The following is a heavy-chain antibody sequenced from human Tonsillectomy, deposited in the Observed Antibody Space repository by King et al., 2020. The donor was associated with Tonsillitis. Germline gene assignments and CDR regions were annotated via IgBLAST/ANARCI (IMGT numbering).Heavy chain of an antibody. V-gene: IGHV4-39*07. D-gene: IGHD6-13*01. CDR3: AGRAQERIAEAGNVVY. CDR1: GGSISSTSYY. J-gene: IGHJ4*02. Sequence: QLQESGPGLVKPSETLSLPCTVSGGSISSTSYYWGWIRQPPGKGLEWIGSIYYTGSTYYNPSLTSRVTIAVDTSKNQISLKLSSVTAADTAVYYCAGRAQERIAEAGNVVYWGQGTLVTVSA. CDR2: IYYTGST.